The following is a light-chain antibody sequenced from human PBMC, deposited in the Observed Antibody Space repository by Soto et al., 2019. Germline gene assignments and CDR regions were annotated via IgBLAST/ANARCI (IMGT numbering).Light chain of an antibody. CDR2: DAS. CDR1: RSVNQY. CDR3: QQYNSFPPLT. V-gene: IGKV3-15*01. Sequence: EVVMTQSPATLSVSPGERATLSCRASRSVNQYLAWYQQRPGQAPRLLIYDASTRAAGVSARFSGSGSGTAFSLTISSLQSEDVAVYYCQQYNSFPPLTFGGGTKVEI. J-gene: IGKJ4*01.